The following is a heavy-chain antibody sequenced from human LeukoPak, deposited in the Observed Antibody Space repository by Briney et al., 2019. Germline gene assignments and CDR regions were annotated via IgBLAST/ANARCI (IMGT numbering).Heavy chain of an antibody. D-gene: IGHD4-11*01. CDR2: IDANNGDT. V-gene: IGHV1-2*02. J-gene: IGHJ4*02. CDR3: ARDPSSVTLYFFDY. Sequence: GASVKVSCKASGYTFSSYDINWLRQAPGQGLEWMGWIDANNGDTKSAQKFQGRVTMSRDTSISTAYMDLSSLSPDDAAVYYCARDPSSVTLYFFDYWGQGTLVTVSS. CDR1: GYTFSSYD.